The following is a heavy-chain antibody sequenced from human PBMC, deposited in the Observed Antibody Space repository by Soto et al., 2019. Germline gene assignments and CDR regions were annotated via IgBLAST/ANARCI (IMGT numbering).Heavy chain of an antibody. CDR3: ASGGHIAVVPASFDN. CDR1: GYTFNTYY. J-gene: IGHJ4*02. Sequence: QVQLVQSGAEVRKPGASVKVSCKPSGYTFNTYYLHWLRQAPGQALEWMGVIHPSGGGTTYAQKFLGRVTVTRDTSTTTVFMELSSLRSDDTAVYYCASGGHIAVVPASFDNWGQGTLVTVSS. CDR2: IHPSGGGT. D-gene: IGHD2-21*02. V-gene: IGHV1-46*02.